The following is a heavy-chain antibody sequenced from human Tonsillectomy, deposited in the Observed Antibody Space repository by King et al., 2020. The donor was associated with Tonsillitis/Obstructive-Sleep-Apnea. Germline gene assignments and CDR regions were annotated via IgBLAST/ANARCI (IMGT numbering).Heavy chain of an antibody. D-gene: IGHD3-3*01. CDR3: ARALFGVVPDAFDI. CDR2: INPSGGST. V-gene: IGHV1-46*01. CDR1: GYTFTSYY. Sequence: VQLVESGAEVKKPGASVKVSCKASGYTFTSYYMHWVRQAPGQGLEWMGIINPSGGSTCYAQKFQCRVTMTRDKSTNTVYLELSSLRSEDTAVYYCARALFGVVPDAFDIWGQGTMVTVSS. J-gene: IGHJ3*02.